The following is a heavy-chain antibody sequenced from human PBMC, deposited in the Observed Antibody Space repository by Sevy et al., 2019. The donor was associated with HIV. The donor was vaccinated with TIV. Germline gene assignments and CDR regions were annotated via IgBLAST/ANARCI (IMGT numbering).Heavy chain of an antibody. CDR1: GFTFNNYA. CDR3: AKTINSGGGVVPAANYYYYGLDV. Sequence: GGSLRLSCAASGFTFNNYAMNWVRQAPGKGLEWVSTINGKGRSTHYTDSVEGRFTISRDNAKSTLYFEMNSLRVEDTAVYYCAKTINSGGGVVPAANYYYYGLDVWGQGTTVTVSS. J-gene: IGHJ6*02. V-gene: IGHV3-23*01. CDR2: INGKGRST. D-gene: IGHD2-2*01.